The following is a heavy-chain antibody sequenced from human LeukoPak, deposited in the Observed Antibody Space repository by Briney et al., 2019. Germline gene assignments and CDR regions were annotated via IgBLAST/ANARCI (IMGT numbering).Heavy chain of an antibody. CDR1: GFTFRDYA. CDR2: ISGNGGST. D-gene: IGHD2-15*01. Sequence: GGSLRLSCAASGFTFRDYAMSWVHQAPGKGLEWVSAISGNGGSTYYADSVKGRFTISRDNSKNTLHLQLNSLRDEDTAMYYCAMRPADCSSSSCPTINRYYYGMDVWGQGTTVIVSS. CDR3: AMRPADCSSSSCPTINRYYYGMDV. V-gene: IGHV3-23*01. J-gene: IGHJ6*02.